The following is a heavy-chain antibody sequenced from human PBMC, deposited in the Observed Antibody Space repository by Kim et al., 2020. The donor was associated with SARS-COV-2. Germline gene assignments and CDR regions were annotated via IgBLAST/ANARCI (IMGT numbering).Heavy chain of an antibody. CDR3: AREGHFYDSSGSPGWVDP. CDR2: IYHSGST. J-gene: IGHJ5*02. V-gene: IGHV4-4*02. CDR1: GGSISSSNW. D-gene: IGHD3-22*01. Sequence: SETLSLTCAVSGGSISSSNWWSWVRQPPGKGLEWIGEIYHSGSTNYNPSLKSRVTISVDKSKNQLSLKLSSVTAADTAVYYCAREGHFYDSSGSPGWVDPWGQGTLVTVSS.